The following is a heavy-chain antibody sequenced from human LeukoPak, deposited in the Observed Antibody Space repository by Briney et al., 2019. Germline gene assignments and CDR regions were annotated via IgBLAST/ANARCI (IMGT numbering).Heavy chain of an antibody. CDR2: ISSSSYI. D-gene: IGHD6-13*01. J-gene: IGHJ6*02. V-gene: IGHV3-21*01. Sequence: GGSLRLSCAASGFTFSSYSMNWVRQAPGKGLEWVSSISSSSYIYYADSVKGRFTISSDNAKNSLYLQMNSLRAEDTAVYDCARDGYSSSSQYYYFYGMDVWGQGTTVTVSS. CDR1: GFTFSSYS. CDR3: ARDGYSSSSQYYYFYGMDV.